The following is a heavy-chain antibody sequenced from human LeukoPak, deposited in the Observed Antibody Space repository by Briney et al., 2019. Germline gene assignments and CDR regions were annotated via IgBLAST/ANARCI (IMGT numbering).Heavy chain of an antibody. CDR3: ARGQARLAWFDP. V-gene: IGHV4-38-2*02. CDR2: IYHSGST. J-gene: IGHJ5*02. D-gene: IGHD6-19*01. Sequence: SETLSLTCTVSGYSISSGYYWGWIRQPPGQGLQWIGTIYHSGSTFYNPSLKSRVTISVDTSKNQFSLRLTSVIAADTAVYYCARGQARLAWFDPRGQGTLVTVSS. CDR1: GYSISSGYY.